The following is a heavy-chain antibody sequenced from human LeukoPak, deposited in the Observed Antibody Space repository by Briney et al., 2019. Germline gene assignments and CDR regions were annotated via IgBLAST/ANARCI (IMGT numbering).Heavy chain of an antibody. J-gene: IGHJ4*02. V-gene: IGHV1-8*03. CDR1: GYTFTSYD. CDR3: ARGGPYYYDSSGYYYYLYFDY. CDR2: MNPNSGNT. D-gene: IGHD3-22*01. Sequence: ASVKVSCKASGYTFTSYDINWVRQATGQGLEWMGWMNPNSGNTGYAQKFQGRVTIARNTSISTAYMELSSLRSEDTAVYYCARGGPYYYDSSGYYYYLYFDYWGQGTLVTVSS.